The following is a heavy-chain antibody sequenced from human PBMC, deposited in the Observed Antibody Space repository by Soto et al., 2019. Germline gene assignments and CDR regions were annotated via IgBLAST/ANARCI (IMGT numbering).Heavy chain of an antibody. V-gene: IGHV4-4*02. CDR2: IYHSGST. Sequence: SETLSLTCAVSGGSISSSKWWSCVRQPPGKGLAWIGQIYHSGSTNYNPSLTSRVTLSVDKSTNQSSLNLTSVTAGDTAVYYCASRVSWIFGVVIRYYYYGMDVWGQGTTVTVSS. J-gene: IGHJ6*02. CDR3: ASRVSWIFGVVIRYYYYGMDV. D-gene: IGHD3-3*01. CDR1: GGSISSSKW.